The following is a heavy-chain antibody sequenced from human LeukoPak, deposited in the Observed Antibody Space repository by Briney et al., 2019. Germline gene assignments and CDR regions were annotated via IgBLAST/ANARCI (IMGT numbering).Heavy chain of an antibody. CDR3: ARRDGYCSGGSCYFNWFDP. D-gene: IGHD2-15*01. V-gene: IGHV5-51*01. Sequence: GESLKISCKGSGYSFTSYWIGWVRQMPGKGLEWMGILYPGDSDTRYSPSFQGQVTISADKSISTAYLQWSSLKASDTAMYYCARRDGYCSGGSCYFNWFDPWGQGTLVTVSS. J-gene: IGHJ5*02. CDR2: LYPGDSDT. CDR1: GYSFTSYW.